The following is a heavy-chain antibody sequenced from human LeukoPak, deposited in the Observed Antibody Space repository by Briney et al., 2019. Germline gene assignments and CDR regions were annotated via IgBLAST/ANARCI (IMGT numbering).Heavy chain of an antibody. CDR2: ISSTSGDV. CDR1: GFTFSRFG. D-gene: IGHD2-15*01. V-gene: IGHV3-48*02. Sequence: PGGSLRLSCVASGFTFSRFGMNWVRQAPGKGLEWISHISSTSGDVYYADSVNGRFTISRDNAKNSLYLQMSSLRNEDTAIYYCAQKGGTDHWGQGTLVTVSS. CDR3: AQKGGTDH. J-gene: IGHJ4*02.